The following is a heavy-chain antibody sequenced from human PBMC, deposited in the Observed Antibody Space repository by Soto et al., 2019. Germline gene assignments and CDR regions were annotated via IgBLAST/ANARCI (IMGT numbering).Heavy chain of an antibody. J-gene: IGHJ4*02. D-gene: IGHD6-19*01. CDR3: ARDGRSSDSSGWYYFDY. V-gene: IGHV1-46*01. Sequence: QVQLVQSGAEVKKPGASVKVSCKASGYTFTSYYMHWVRQAPGQGLEWMGIINPSGGSTSYEQKFQGRVTMTRDTSTSTVYMEMSSLRAEDTAVYYCARDGRSSDSSGWYYFDYWGQVTLVTVSS. CDR2: INPSGGST. CDR1: GYTFTSYY.